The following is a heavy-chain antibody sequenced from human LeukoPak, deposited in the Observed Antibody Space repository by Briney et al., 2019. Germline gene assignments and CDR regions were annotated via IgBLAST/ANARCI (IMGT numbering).Heavy chain of an antibody. D-gene: IGHD6-19*01. CDR1: GGSISSYY. J-gene: IGHJ4*02. CDR2: ISYSGST. CDR3: ARAAVTGTPLSFDY. V-gene: IGHV4-59*01. Sequence: SEILSLTCTVSGGSISSYYWSWIRQPPGKGLEWIAYISYSGSTNYNPSLKSRVTMSVNTSKNQFSLRLSSVTAADTAVYFCARAAVTGTPLSFDYWGQGTLVTVSS.